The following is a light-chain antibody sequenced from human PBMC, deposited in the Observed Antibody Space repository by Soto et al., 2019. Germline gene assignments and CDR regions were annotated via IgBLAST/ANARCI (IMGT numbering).Light chain of an antibody. V-gene: IGKV1-39*01. J-gene: IGKJ1*01. CDR3: QQSYSAPWT. Sequence: DIQMTQSPSSLSASVGDRVTITCRASQSISNYLSWYQQKPGKAPKLLIYAASSLQSGVTSRFSGSGSGTDFTLTISSLQPEDFATYYCQQSYSAPWTFGQGTKVEIK. CDR2: AAS. CDR1: QSISNY.